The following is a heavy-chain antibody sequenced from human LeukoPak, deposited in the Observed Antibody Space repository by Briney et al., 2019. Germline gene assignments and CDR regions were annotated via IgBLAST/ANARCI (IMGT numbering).Heavy chain of an antibody. J-gene: IGHJ4*02. CDR1: GFTFSSYA. V-gene: IGHV3-33*06. D-gene: IGHD6-13*01. CDR3: AKDSGSGRIAAAGTFPFDY. CDR2: IGYDGSNK. Sequence: PGGSLRLSCAASGFTFSSYAMSWVRQAPGKGLEWGAVIGYDGSNKYYADSVKGRFTIPRENSKNTLYLQMNSLRAEDTAVYYCAKDSGSGRIAAAGTFPFDYWGQGTLVTVSS.